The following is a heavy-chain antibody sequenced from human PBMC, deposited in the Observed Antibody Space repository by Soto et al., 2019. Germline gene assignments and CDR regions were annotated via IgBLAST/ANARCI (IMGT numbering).Heavy chain of an antibody. Sequence: QVHLVQSGAEVKKPGASVKVSCKGSGYAFTTYGITWVRQAPGQGLEWMGWISAHNGNTNYAQKRQGRVTVTRDTSTSTAYMELRSLRSDDTAVYYSARGRYGDYWGQGALVTVSS. CDR2: ISAHNGNT. CDR1: GYAFTTYG. D-gene: IGHD1-1*01. CDR3: ARGRYGDY. J-gene: IGHJ4*02. V-gene: IGHV1-18*01.